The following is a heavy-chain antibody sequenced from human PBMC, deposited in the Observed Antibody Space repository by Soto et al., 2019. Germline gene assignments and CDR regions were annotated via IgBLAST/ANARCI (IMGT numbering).Heavy chain of an antibody. CDR3: AGSGRCLGWLSHIYYYGCLDV. J-gene: IGHJ6*02. Sequence: QVQLVQSGAEVKKPGSSVKVSCKASGGTFSSYAISWVRQAPGQGLEWMGGIIPIFGTANYAQKFQGRVTIHGYESTSTDYMTRRSERAEGRAVSDCAGSGRCLGWLSHIYYYGCLDVWGQGTTVTVSS. D-gene: IGHD3-3*01. CDR2: IIPIFGTA. CDR1: GGTFSSYA. V-gene: IGHV1-69*01.